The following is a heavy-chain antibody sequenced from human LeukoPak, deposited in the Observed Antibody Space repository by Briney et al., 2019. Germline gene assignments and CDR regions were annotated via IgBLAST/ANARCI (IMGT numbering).Heavy chain of an antibody. CDR3: ARAWGYYDSSGYYRPFDY. CDR1: GYTFTGYY. V-gene: IGHV1-2*02. Sequence: ASVKVSCKASGYTFTGYYMHWVRQAPGQGLEWMGWINPNSGGTNYAQKFQGRVTMTRDTSISTAYMELSGLRSDDTAVYYCARAWGYYDSSGYYRPFDYWGQGTLVTVSS. CDR2: INPNSGGT. D-gene: IGHD3-22*01. J-gene: IGHJ4*02.